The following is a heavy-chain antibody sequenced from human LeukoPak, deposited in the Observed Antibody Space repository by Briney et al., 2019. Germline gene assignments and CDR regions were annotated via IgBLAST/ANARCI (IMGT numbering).Heavy chain of an antibody. CDR2: IIPILGIA. D-gene: IGHD3-10*01. CDR1: GGTFSSYA. J-gene: IGHJ4*02. V-gene: IGHV1-69*04. Sequence: GSSVKVSCKASGGTFSSYAISWVRQAPGQGLEWMGRIIPILGIANYAQKFQGRVTITADKSTSTAYMELSSLRSEDTAVYYCARDHLRDYGSGSYYTVDWGQGTLVTVSS. CDR3: ARDHLRDYGSGSYYTVD.